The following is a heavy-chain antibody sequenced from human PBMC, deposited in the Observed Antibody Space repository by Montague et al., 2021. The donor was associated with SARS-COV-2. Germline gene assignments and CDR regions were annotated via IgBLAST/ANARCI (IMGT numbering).Heavy chain of an antibody. CDR1: GGSVSNSQW. CDR2: IYHSGST. D-gene: IGHD3-10*01. V-gene: IGHV4-4*02. J-gene: IGHJ4*02. CDR3: ASRGAGWFGSNPERFNY. Sequence: SETLSLTRAVSGGSVSNSQWWSWVRQPPGKGLEWIGEIYHSGSTNYNPSLKSRVTISVDKSKNQFSLKLNSVTAADTAVYYCASRGAGWFGSNPERFNYWGQGTLVTVSS.